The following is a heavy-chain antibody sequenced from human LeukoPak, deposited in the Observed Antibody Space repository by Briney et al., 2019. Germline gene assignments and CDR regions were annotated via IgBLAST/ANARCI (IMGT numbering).Heavy chain of an antibody. D-gene: IGHD1-26*01. J-gene: IGHJ5*02. CDR2: IYYSGST. CDR3: ARDLTFGLQVGATEWGMFDP. CDR1: GGSINNYY. V-gene: IGHV4-59*01. Sequence: SETLSLTCTVSGGSINNYYWSWIRQPPGKGLEWIGYIYYSGSTNYNPSLKSRVTISVDTSKNQFSLKLSSVTAADTAVYYCARDLTFGLQVGATEWGMFDPWGQGTLVTVSS.